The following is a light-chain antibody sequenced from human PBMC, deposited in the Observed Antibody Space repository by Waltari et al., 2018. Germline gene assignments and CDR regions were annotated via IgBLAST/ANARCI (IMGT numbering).Light chain of an antibody. Sequence: QSALTQPASVSGSPGQSITISCTGTSSDVGRYNYVSWYQQHPGKAPKLMIYDVSYRPAGVSDHCSGSKSGNTASLTISGLQAEDEADYYCSSHSNSGSYVVFGGGTKLTVL. J-gene: IGLJ2*01. CDR1: SSDVGRYNY. V-gene: IGLV2-14*03. CDR2: DVS. CDR3: SSHSNSGSYVV.